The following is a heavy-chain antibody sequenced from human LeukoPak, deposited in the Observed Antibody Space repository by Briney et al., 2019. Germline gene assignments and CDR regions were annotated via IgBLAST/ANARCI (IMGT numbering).Heavy chain of an antibody. Sequence: SETLSLTCTVSGASISSGGYYWSWLRQHPGKSLEWIAYIYYSGSTYYNPSLKSRVTISVDTSKNQFSLKLSSVTAADTAVYYCARGGRYCSSTSCYGNWFDPWGQGTLVTVSS. CDR1: GASISSGGYY. D-gene: IGHD2-2*01. V-gene: IGHV4-31*03. J-gene: IGHJ5*02. CDR3: ARGGRYCSSTSCYGNWFDP. CDR2: IYYSGST.